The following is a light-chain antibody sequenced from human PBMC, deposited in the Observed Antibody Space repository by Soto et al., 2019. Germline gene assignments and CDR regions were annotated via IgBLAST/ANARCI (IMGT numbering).Light chain of an antibody. CDR3: SSYTGSNIRYV. V-gene: IGLV2-8*01. CDR1: SSDVGGYNY. CDR2: EVT. Sequence: QSVLTQPPSASGSPGQSVTISCTGTSSDVGGYNYVSWYQQHPGKAPKLVIYEVTKRPSGVSNRFSGSKSGNTASLTISGLQAEDEADYYCSSYTGSNIRYVFGTGTKVTVL. J-gene: IGLJ1*01.